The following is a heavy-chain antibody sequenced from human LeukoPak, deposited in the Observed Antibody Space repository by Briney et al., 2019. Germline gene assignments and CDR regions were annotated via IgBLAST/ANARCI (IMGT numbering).Heavy chain of an antibody. CDR2: ISYDGSNK. CDR3: AKDRWFGDRGAFDI. J-gene: IGHJ3*02. V-gene: IGHV3-30*18. D-gene: IGHD3-10*01. CDR1: GFTFSNYG. Sequence: GRSLRLSCAASGFTFSNYGMHWVRQAPGKGLEWVAVISYDGSNKYYADSVKGRFTISRDNSKNTLHLQMNSLRAEDTAVYYCAKDRWFGDRGAFDIWGQGTMVIVSS.